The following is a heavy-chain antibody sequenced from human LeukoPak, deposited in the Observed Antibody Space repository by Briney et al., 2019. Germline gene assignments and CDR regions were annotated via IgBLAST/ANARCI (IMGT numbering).Heavy chain of an antibody. J-gene: IGHJ4*02. V-gene: IGHV3-53*01. CDR1: GFTVSSNY. D-gene: IGHD6-13*01. Sequence: QSGGSLRLSCAASGFTVSSNYMSWVRQAPGKGPEWVSVIYSDGSTYYADSVKGRFTTSRDTSKNTLYLQMNSLRAEDTAVYYCARDLAAGGTYPHYWGQGTLVSVSS. CDR3: ARDLAAGGTYPHY. CDR2: IYSDGST.